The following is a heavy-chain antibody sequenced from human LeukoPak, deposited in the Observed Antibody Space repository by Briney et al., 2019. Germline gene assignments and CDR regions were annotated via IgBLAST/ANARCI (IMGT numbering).Heavy chain of an antibody. CDR1: GYSISSGYY. Sequence: SETLSLTCTVSGYSISSGYYWGWIRQPPGKGLEWIGSIYYSGSTYYNPSLKSRVTRSVDTSKNQFSLKLSSVTAADTAVYYCARGSPSYGDYVFANWGQGTLVTVSS. J-gene: IGHJ4*02. CDR2: IYYSGST. V-gene: IGHV4-38-2*02. D-gene: IGHD4-17*01. CDR3: ARGSPSYGDYVFAN.